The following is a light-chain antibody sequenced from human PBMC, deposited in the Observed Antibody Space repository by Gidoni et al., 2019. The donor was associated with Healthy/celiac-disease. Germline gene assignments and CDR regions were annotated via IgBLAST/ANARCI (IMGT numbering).Light chain of an antibody. J-gene: IGKJ3*01. CDR2: LGS. CDR3: MQARQTLFT. Sequence: IVMTQSPLSLPVTPGEPASISCRSSQSRLHSNGYNYLDWYLQKPGQSPQLLIYLGSNRASGVPDRFSGSGSGTDFTLKISRVEADDVGVYYCMQARQTLFTFGPGTKVDIK. V-gene: IGKV2-28*01. CDR1: QSRLHSNGYNY.